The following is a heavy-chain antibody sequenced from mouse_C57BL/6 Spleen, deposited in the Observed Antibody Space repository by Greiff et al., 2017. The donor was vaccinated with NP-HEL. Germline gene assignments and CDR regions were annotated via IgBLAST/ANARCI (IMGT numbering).Heavy chain of an antibody. Sequence: EVQLQQSGPGLVKPSQSLSLTCSVTGYSITSGYYWNWIRQFPGNKLEWMGYISYDGSNNYNPSLKNRISITRDTSKNQFFLKLNSVTTEDTATYYCARPHRGDGYAMDYWGQGTSVTVSS. CDR2: ISYDGSN. CDR3: ARPHRGDGYAMDY. CDR1: GYSITSGYY. D-gene: IGHD2-14*01. V-gene: IGHV3-6*01. J-gene: IGHJ4*01.